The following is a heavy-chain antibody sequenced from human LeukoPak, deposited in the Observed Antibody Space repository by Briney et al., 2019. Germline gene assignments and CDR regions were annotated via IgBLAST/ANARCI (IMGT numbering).Heavy chain of an antibody. Sequence: GRSLRLSCAASGFTFSSYGMHWVRQAPGKGLEWVAVIWYDGSNKYYADSVKGRFTISRDNSKNTLYLQMNSLRAEDTAVYYCARDLYYGSGSAFDPWGQGTLVTVSS. J-gene: IGHJ5*02. CDR1: GFTFSSYG. CDR3: ARDLYYGSGSAFDP. V-gene: IGHV3-33*08. CDR2: IWYDGSNK. D-gene: IGHD3-10*01.